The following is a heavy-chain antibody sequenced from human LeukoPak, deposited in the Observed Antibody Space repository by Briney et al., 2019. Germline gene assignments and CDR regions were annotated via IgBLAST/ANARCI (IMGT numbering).Heavy chain of an antibody. CDR2: IDPEDGET. D-gene: IGHD1-20*01. Sequence: ASVKVSCKASGYTFTGYYMHWVQQAPGKGLEWMGLIDPEDGETIYAEEFQGRVSITADTSTDTAYTELSSLRFDDTAVYYCATGHITGGTGFDYWGQGTLVTVSS. CDR1: GYTFTGYY. CDR3: ATGHITGGTGFDY. J-gene: IGHJ4*02. V-gene: IGHV1-69-2*01.